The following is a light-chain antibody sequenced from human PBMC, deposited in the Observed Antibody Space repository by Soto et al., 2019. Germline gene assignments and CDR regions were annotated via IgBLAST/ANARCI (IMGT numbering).Light chain of an antibody. CDR2: EVT. CDR3: CSYAGSSTFVF. Sequence: QSVLTQPASVSGSPGQSITISCTGTTGDVGSYNLVSWYQQHPGKAPKLIIYEVTKRPSGVSNRFSGSPSGNTASLTISGLQAEDEADYYCCSYAGSSTFVFFGGGTKLTVL. J-gene: IGLJ2*01. V-gene: IGLV2-23*02. CDR1: TGDVGSYNL.